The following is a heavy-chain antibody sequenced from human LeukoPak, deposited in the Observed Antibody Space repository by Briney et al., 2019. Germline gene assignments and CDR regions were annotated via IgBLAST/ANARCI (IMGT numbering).Heavy chain of an antibody. CDR2: ISGTGGST. J-gene: IGHJ6*03. V-gene: IGHV3-23*01. CDR1: GFTFSTYA. CDR3: AKDWSSSGWYYYYYMDV. D-gene: IGHD6-19*01. Sequence: PGGSLRLSCAASGFTFSTYAMTWVRQAPGKGLEWVSLISGTGGSTYYADSVKGWFTISRDNSKNTLYLQMNSLRAEDTAVYYCAKDWSSSGWYYYYYMDVWGKGTTVTVSS.